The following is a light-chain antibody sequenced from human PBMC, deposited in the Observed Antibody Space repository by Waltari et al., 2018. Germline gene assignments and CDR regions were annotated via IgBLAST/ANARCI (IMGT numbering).Light chain of an antibody. V-gene: IGKV2-30*01. J-gene: IGKJ2*01. CDR3: LQSSQWRYA. CDR2: KAS. Sequence: WFRPRPGQAPRLLVLKASTRETGVPDRFTDSGSGTEFRRKSSRLETEDVGIYYCLQSSQWRYAFGQGTKLEIK.